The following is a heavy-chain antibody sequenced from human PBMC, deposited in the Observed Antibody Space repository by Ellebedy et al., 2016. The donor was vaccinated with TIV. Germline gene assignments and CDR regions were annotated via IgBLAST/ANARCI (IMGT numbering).Heavy chain of an antibody. J-gene: IGHJ4*02. CDR1: GGSINHYY. D-gene: IGHD2-21*02. CDR3: ARLAQCGRDCYSFDY. CDR2: IYYSGTT. Sequence: MPSETLSLTCIVSGGSINHYYWSWIRQPPGKGLEWIAYIYYSGTTAYNPPLTSRMTISVDTSKNQFSLQLRSVTAADTAVYYCARLAQCGRDCYSFDYWGQGTLVTVSS. V-gene: IGHV4-59*08.